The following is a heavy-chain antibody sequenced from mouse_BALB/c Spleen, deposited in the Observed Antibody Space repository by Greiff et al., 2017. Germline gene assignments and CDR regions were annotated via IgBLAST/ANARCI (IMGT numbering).Heavy chain of an antibody. J-gene: IGHJ4*01. D-gene: IGHD1-1*01. V-gene: IGHV4-1*02. CDR2: INPDSSTI. CDR1: GFDFSRYW. Sequence: EVKLLESGGGLVQPGGSLKLSCAASGFDFSRYWMSWVRQAPGKGLEWIGEINPDSSTINYTPSLKDKFIISRDNANNTLYLQMSKVRSEDTALYYRARRAREVRDYGSSYEAMDYWGQGTSVTVSS. CDR3: ARRAREVRDYGSSYEAMDY.